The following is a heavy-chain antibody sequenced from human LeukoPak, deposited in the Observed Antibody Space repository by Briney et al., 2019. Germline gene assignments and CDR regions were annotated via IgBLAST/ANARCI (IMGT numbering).Heavy chain of an antibody. CDR1: GGSINTYY. CDR3: ARPQYCGSNCYHAFEI. CDR2: FSYSGGP. D-gene: IGHD2-21*01. Sequence: PSGTLSLTCAVSGGSINTYYWSWIRQPPGKGLEWIGYFSYSGGPNYNPPLKSRVTISVDTSTNQFSLKLSSVTAADTAVYYCARPQYCGSNCYHAFEIWGQGTLVTVSS. J-gene: IGHJ3*02. V-gene: IGHV4-59*08.